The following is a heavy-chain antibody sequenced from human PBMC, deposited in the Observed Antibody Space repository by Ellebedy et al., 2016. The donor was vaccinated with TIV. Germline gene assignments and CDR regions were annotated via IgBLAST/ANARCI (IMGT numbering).Heavy chain of an antibody. CDR2: IDSSSTYI. CDR1: GFTFSRFG. J-gene: IGHJ3*02. D-gene: IGHD1-14*01. CDR3: ARSTVINPEGDAYDI. V-gene: IGHV3-21*06. Sequence: GESLKISCAASGFTFSRFGMNWVRQASGKGLEWVSCIDSSSTYIYYADSVKGRFSISRDNAKNSLYLHMNSLRAEDTAVFYCARSTVINPEGDAYDIWGQGTKVTVSS.